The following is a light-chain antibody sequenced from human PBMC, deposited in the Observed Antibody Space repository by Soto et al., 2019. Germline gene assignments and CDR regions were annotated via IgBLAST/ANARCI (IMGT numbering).Light chain of an antibody. J-gene: IGLJ3*02. Sequence: QSVLTQPASVSGSPGQSITISCTGTSSDVGGYKYVSWYQQHPGKAPKVMIYEVSNRPSGVSNRFSGSKSGNTASLTISGLQAEDEADYYCSSYTSSSTWVFGGGTKLTV. V-gene: IGLV2-14*01. CDR2: EVS. CDR1: SSDVGGYKY. CDR3: SSYTSSSTWV.